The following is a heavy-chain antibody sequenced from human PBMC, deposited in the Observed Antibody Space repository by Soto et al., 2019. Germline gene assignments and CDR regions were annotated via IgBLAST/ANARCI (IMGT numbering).Heavy chain of an antibody. D-gene: IGHD6-13*01. CDR2: ISDSAGGT. Sequence: GGSLRLSCSASGFTFSSYGMSWVRQAPGKGLEWVSGISDSAGGTHYADSVKGRFTISRDNSKNTLYLQMNSLRAEDTAVYYCARCQIAARVPYYNDYWGQGTLVTVSS. CDR1: GFTFSSYG. CDR3: ARCQIAARVPYYNDY. V-gene: IGHV3-23*01. J-gene: IGHJ4*02.